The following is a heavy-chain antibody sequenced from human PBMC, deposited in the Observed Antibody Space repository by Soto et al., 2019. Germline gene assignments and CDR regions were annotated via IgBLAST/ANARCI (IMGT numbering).Heavy chain of an antibody. CDR2: MSWNSGNI. CDR1: GFGFGGYA. D-gene: IGHD2-15*01. Sequence: GGSLRLSCVASGFGFGGYAMHWVRQGPGKGLEWVSGMSWNSGNIGYADSVKGRFTISRDNAKNSLYLQMNSLSAEDTALHYCAKDIGGEMHAFDIWGQGTMVTV. V-gene: IGHV3-9*01. J-gene: IGHJ3*02. CDR3: AKDIGGEMHAFDI.